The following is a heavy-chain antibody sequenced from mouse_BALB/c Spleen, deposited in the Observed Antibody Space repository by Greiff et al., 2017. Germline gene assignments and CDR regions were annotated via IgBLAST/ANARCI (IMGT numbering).Heavy chain of an antibody. D-gene: IGHD1-1*01. CDR1: GYTFTSYW. Sequence: QVQLQQSGAELARPGASVKLSCKASGYTFTSYWMQWVKQRPGQGLEWIGAIYPGDGDTRYTQKFKGKATITADTSSNTAYLQLSSLTSEDTAVYYCAGNGNSSDYWGQGTTLTVSA. CDR3: AGNGNSSDY. CDR2: IYPGDGDT. J-gene: IGHJ2*01. V-gene: IGHV1-87*01.